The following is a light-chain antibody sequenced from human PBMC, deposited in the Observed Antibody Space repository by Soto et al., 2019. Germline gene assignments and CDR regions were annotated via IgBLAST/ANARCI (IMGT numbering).Light chain of an antibody. J-gene: IGLJ1*01. CDR3: SSYTSSTAYI. Sequence: QSVLTQPASVSGSPGQSSTIFCTGTSSDVGGYSYVSWYQQHPGDAPKLMIYHVTNRPSGVSDRFSGSKSGNTASLTISGLQAEDEADYYCSSYTSSTAYIFGTGTKVTVL. CDR1: SSDVGGYSY. CDR2: HVT. V-gene: IGLV2-14*03.